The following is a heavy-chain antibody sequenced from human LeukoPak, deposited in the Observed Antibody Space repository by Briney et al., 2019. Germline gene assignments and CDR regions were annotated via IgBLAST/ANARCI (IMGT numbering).Heavy chain of an antibody. J-gene: IGHJ4*02. V-gene: IGHV4-4*07. Sequence: SETQSLTCTVSGGSISSYYWSWVRQPAGKGLEWVWGIYTSGSTNYNPSVKGRVTMSVDKSKNQFSLELGAVTAGDTAVYYCWREPIVNSTWYYFDFWGQGTLVTVSS. CDR3: WREPIVNSTWYYFDF. CDR1: GGSISSYY. CDR2: IYTSGST. D-gene: IGHD6-13*01.